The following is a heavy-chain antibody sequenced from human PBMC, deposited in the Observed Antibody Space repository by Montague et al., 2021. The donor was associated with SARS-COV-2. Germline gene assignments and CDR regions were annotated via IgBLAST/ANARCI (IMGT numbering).Heavy chain of an antibody. D-gene: IGHD3-22*01. Sequence: SETLSLTCTVSGGSISSSSHYWGWLRQPPGRGLQWIGSISYTESTYYNPSLKSRVTISRETSKNQFSLKLSSVTAADTAVYYCARQYYYDNNGFPAYDYWGRGTLVTVSS. CDR1: GGSISSSSHY. CDR2: ISYTEST. J-gene: IGHJ4*02. CDR3: ARQYYYDNNGFPAYDY. V-gene: IGHV4-39*01.